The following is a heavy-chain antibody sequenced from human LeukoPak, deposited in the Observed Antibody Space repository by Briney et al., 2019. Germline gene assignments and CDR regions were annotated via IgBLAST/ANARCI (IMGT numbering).Heavy chain of an antibody. CDR2: INHSGST. V-gene: IGHV4-34*01. D-gene: IGHD2-8*01. Sequence: SETLSLTCAVYGGSFSGYYWSWIRQPPGKGLEWIGEINHSGSTNYNPSLKSRVTISVDTSKNQFSLKPSSVTAADTAVYYCARGPTYCTNGVCYRYYFDYWGQGTLVTVSS. J-gene: IGHJ4*02. CDR3: ARGPTYCTNGVCYRYYFDY. CDR1: GGSFSGYY.